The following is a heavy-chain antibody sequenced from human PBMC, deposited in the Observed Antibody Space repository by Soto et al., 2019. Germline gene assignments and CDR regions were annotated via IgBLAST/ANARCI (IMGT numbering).Heavy chain of an antibody. CDR2: IYHSGST. J-gene: IGHJ5*02. CDR1: GGSISSGGYS. CDR3: ARVPDR. D-gene: IGHD2-2*01. Sequence: SETLSLTCAVSGGSISSGGYSWGWIRQPPGKGLEWIGYIYHSGSTYYNPSLKSRVAISVDRSKNQFSLKLSSVTAADTAVYYCARVPDRWGQGTLVTVSS. V-gene: IGHV4-30-2*01.